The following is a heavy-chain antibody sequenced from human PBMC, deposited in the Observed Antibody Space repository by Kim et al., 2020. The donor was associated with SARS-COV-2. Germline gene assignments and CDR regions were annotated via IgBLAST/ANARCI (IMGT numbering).Heavy chain of an antibody. J-gene: IGHJ4*02. CDR3: ARDEASSRFDC. CDR2: ISYDGKFI. D-gene: IGHD6-13*01. V-gene: IGHV3-33*05. CDR1: GFTFRNYG. Sequence: GGSLRLSCAPSGFTFRNYGMHWVRQAPGKGLEWVAIISYDGKFIYYADSVKGRFTISRDNSKNILYLEMNSLRAEDTAVYYCARDEASSRFDCCGRGTLV.